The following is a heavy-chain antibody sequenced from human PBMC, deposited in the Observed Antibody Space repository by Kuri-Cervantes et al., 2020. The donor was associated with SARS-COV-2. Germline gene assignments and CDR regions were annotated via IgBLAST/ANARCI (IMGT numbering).Heavy chain of an antibody. CDR2: IWYDGSNK. D-gene: IGHD5-18*01. V-gene: IGHV3-33*08. CDR1: GFTFSSYG. CDR3: AREGIQLWEGIYYYYYGMDV. Sequence: GESLKISWAASGFTFSSYGMHWVRQAPGKGLEWVAVIWYDGSNKYYADSVKGRFTISRDNSRNTLYLQMNSLRAEDTAVYYCAREGIQLWEGIYYYYYGMDVWGQGTTDTVSS. J-gene: IGHJ6*02.